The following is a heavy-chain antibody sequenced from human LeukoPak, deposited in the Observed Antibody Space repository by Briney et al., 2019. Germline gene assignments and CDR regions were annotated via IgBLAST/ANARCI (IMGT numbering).Heavy chain of an antibody. CDR1: GFTISTNY. D-gene: IGHD4-17*01. J-gene: IGHJ4*02. CDR2: IYSGGTT. V-gene: IGHV3-66*01. Sequence: GGSLRLSCAASGFTISTNYMSWVRQPPGKRLEWVSIIYSGGTTYYADSVRGRFTISRDNSQNTLFLQMNSLRAEDTAVYYCARATTVTTNFEYWGQGTLVTVSS. CDR3: ARATTVTTNFEY.